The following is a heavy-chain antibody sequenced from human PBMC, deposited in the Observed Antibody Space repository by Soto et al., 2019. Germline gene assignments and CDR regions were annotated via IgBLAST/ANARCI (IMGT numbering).Heavy chain of an antibody. V-gene: IGHV3-53*01. Sequence: PVGSLRLSCAISGFSVSSNYRSWVRQAPGKGLEWVSVNYSGGSTYYADSVQGRFTISRDKSNNTLYLQMRRVRAEDTAVYFCARHRHPRGTVGATSPLDPWGQGTQVTVSS. J-gene: IGHJ5*02. CDR1: GFSVSSNY. D-gene: IGHD1-26*01. CDR2: NYSGGST. CDR3: ARHRHPRGTVGATSPLDP.